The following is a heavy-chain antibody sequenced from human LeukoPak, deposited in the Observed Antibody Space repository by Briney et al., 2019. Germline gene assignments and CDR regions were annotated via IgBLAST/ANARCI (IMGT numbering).Heavy chain of an antibody. Sequence: GGSLRLSCAASGFTFSSYAMSWVRQAPGKGLEWVSAISGSGGSTYYADSVKGRFTISRDNSKNTLYLQMSSLRAEDTAVYYCARSDIVVVPAAFSPFFDYWGQGTLVTVSS. D-gene: IGHD2-2*01. CDR3: ARSDIVVVPAAFSPFFDY. V-gene: IGHV3-23*01. CDR1: GFTFSSYA. CDR2: ISGSGGST. J-gene: IGHJ4*02.